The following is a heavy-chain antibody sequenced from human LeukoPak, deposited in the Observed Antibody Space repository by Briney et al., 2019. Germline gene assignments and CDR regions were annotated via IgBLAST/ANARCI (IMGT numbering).Heavy chain of an antibody. V-gene: IGHV3-23*01. CDR1: GFTFSSYA. D-gene: IGHD5-12*01. Sequence: GGSLRLSCAASGFTFSSYAMSWVRQAPGKGLEWVSAISGSGGSTYYADSVKGRFTISRDNSKNTLYLQMNSLRAEDTAVYYCANQVGDGWLRLGYYFDYWGQGTLVTVSS. CDR3: ANQVGDGWLRLGYYFDY. CDR2: ISGSGGST. J-gene: IGHJ4*02.